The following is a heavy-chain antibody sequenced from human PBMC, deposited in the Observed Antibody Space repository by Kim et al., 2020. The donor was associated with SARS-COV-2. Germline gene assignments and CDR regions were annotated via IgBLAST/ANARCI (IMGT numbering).Heavy chain of an antibody. J-gene: IGHJ4*02. Sequence: GGSLRLSCAASGFTFSSYAMNWVRQAPGKGLEWVSAISGSGGSTYYADSVKGRFTISRDNSKNTLYLQMNSLRAEDTAVYYCAKYREGVYYDILTGYYNAASFDYWGQGTLVTVSS. CDR3: AKYREGVYYDILTGYYNAASFDY. CDR1: GFTFSSYA. CDR2: ISGSGGST. V-gene: IGHV3-23*01. D-gene: IGHD3-9*01.